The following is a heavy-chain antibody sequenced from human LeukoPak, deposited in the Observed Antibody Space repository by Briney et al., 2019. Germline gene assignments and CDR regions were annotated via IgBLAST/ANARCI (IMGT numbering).Heavy chain of an antibody. J-gene: IGHJ4*02. CDR3: AKATFASSWNLYFDY. CDR1: GFSFSSYA. CDR2: ISSSGGST. Sequence: GGSLRLSCAASGFSFSSYAMSWVRQAPGKGLEWVSTISSSGGSTYYADSVKGRFAISRDNSKSTLYLQMNSLRAEDTAVYYCAKATFASSWNLYFDYWGQGTLVTVSS. V-gene: IGHV3-23*01. D-gene: IGHD6-13*01.